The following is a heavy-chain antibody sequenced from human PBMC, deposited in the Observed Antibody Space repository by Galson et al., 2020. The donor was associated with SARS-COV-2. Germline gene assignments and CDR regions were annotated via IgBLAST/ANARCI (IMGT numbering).Heavy chain of an antibody. CDR2: FSYSGST. D-gene: IGHD3-16*01. CDR3: ARDSGGSYYRYGMDV. V-gene: IGHV4-59*01. Sequence: ASETLSLTCTVSGGSISSYYWSWIRQPPGKGLEWIGYFSYSGSTNYNPSLKSRVTISVDTSKKQFSLKLTSVTAADTAVYYCARDSGGSYYRYGMDVWGQGTTVTVSS. J-gene: IGHJ6*02. CDR1: GGSISSYY.